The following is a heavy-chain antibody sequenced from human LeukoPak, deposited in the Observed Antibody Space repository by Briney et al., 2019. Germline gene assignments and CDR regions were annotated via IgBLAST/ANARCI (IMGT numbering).Heavy chain of an antibody. V-gene: IGHV3-48*03. Sequence: GGSLRLSCAASGFTFSSYEMNWVRQAPGKGLEWVSYISSSGSTIYYADSVKGRFTISRDNAKNSLYLQMNSLRAEDTAVYYCARARYSYGVGSTYWGQGTLVTVSS. D-gene: IGHD5-18*01. J-gene: IGHJ4*02. CDR2: ISSSGSTI. CDR3: ARARYSYGVGSTY. CDR1: GFTFSSYE.